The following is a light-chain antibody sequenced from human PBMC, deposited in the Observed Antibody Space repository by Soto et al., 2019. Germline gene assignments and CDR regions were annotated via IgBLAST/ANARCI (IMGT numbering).Light chain of an antibody. Sequence: QSALTQPPSASGTPGQRVTISCSGSSSNIGIKTVNWYQQLPGTVPKLLIYSNNQRPSGVPDRFSASKSGTSASLAISGLQSEDEADYYCAAWDDSLNGNVFGTGTKVTVL. CDR1: SSNIGIKT. J-gene: IGLJ1*01. CDR3: AAWDDSLNGNV. CDR2: SNN. V-gene: IGLV1-44*01.